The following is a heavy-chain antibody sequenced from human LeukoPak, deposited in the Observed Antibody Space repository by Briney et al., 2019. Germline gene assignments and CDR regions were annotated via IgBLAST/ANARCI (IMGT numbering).Heavy chain of an antibody. D-gene: IGHD2-2*01. CDR1: GFTFSSYA. V-gene: IGHV3-23*01. CDR2: VSGSGGNT. CDR3: AKAGCSSTSCYFDY. Sequence: GGSLRLSCAASGFTFSSYAMNWVRQAPGKGLGWVSAVSGSGGNTYYANSVKGRFTISRDNSRNTLHLQMNSLRAEDTAVYYCAKAGCSSTSCYFDYWGQGTLVTVSS. J-gene: IGHJ4*02.